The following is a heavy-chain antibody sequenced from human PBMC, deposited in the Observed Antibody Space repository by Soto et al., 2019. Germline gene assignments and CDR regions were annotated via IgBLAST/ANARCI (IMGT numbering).Heavy chain of an antibody. D-gene: IGHD3-9*01. CDR2: IYYSGST. Sequence: QVQLQESGPGLVKPSQTLSLTCTVSGGSISSGGYYWSWIRQHPGKGLEWIGYIYYSGSTYYNPSLKSRVNISVDTAKSQFYLKLSSVTAADTGGYYCGRDKFDDILTFSGWFDPWGQGTLFTVSS. CDR1: GGSISSGGYY. CDR3: GRDKFDDILTFSGWFDP. V-gene: IGHV4-31*03. J-gene: IGHJ5*02.